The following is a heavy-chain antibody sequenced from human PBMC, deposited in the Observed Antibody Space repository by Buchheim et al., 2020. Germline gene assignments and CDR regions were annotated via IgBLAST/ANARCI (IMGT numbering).Heavy chain of an antibody. D-gene: IGHD6-6*01. CDR1: GFTFSSYA. CDR3: ARDRVAGGRPYGMDV. CDR2: ISYDGSNK. J-gene: IGHJ6*02. Sequence: QVQLVESGGGVVQPGRSLRLSCAASGFTFSSYAMHWVRQAPGKGLEWVAVISYDGSNKYYADSVKGRFTISRDNSKNTLYLQMNSLRAEDTAVYYCARDRVAGGRPYGMDVWGQGTT. V-gene: IGHV3-30-3*01.